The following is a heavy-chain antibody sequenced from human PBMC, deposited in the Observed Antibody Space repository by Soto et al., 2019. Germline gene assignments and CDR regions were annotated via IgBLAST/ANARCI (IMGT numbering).Heavy chain of an antibody. CDR1: GGSFSGYY. J-gene: IGHJ4*02. CDR3: ARVFTAVGFDY. CDR2: INHSGST. Sequence: SETLSLTCAVYGGSFSGYYWSWIRQPPGKGLEWIGEINHSGSTNYNPSLKSRVTISVDTSKNQFSLKLSSVTAADTAVYYCARVFTAVGFDYWGQGTLVTVSS. D-gene: IGHD5-18*01. V-gene: IGHV4-34*01.